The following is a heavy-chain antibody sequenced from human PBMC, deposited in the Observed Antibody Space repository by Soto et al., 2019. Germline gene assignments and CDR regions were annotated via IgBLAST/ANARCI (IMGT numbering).Heavy chain of an antibody. V-gene: IGHV5-10-1*01. D-gene: IGHD3-22*01. CDR3: ARQIYDSDTGPNFQYYFDS. J-gene: IGHJ4*02. CDR2: IDPSDSQT. CDR1: GYIFAGYW. Sequence: GESLKISCKGSGYIFAGYWIAWVLQKPGKVLEWMGRIDPSDSQTYYSPSFRGHVTISVTKSITTVFLQWSSLRASDTAMYYCARQIYDSDTGPNFQYYFDSWGQGTPVTVSS.